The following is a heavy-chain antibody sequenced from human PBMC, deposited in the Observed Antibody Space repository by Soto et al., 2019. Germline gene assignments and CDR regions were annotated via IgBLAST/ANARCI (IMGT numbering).Heavy chain of an antibody. Sequence: PGESLKISCKGSGYSFTSYWISWVRQMPGKGLEWMGRIDPSDSYTNYSPSFQGHVTISADKSISTAYLQWSSLKASDTAMYYCARQRDSSGWRNWFDPWGQGTLVTVSS. CDR1: GYSFTSYW. CDR3: ARQRDSSGWRNWFDP. V-gene: IGHV5-10-1*01. CDR2: IDPSDSYT. J-gene: IGHJ5*02. D-gene: IGHD6-19*01.